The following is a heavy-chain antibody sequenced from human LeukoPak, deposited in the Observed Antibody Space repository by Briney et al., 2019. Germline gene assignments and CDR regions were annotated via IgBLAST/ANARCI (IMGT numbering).Heavy chain of an antibody. V-gene: IGHV3-23*01. J-gene: IGHJ4*02. CDR2: ISGSGENT. CDR1: GLTFSSSS. CDR3: ANGRGPNTGPTLDY. D-gene: IGHD5-24*01. Sequence: PGGSLRLSCAASGLTFSSSSMIWVRQAPGKGLEWVSCISGSGENTYYADSVRGRFTISRDNSKNTLYLQLNSLRAEDTAIYYCANGRGPNTGPTLDYWGQGTLVTVSS.